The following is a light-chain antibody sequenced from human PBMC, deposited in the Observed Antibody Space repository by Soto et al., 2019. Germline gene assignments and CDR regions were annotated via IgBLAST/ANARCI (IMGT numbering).Light chain of an antibody. CDR3: AAWDDSLNGPV. Sequence: QSVLTQPPSPSGTPGPTINISCSGGSSNIGSNSVYWYQQLPGTAPKIVIYKNSQRPSGVPDRFSGSKSGTSAALGSSGLLSEDEADFYCAAWDDSLNGPVFGGGTKLTVL. V-gene: IGLV1-47*01. J-gene: IGLJ2*01. CDR2: KNS. CDR1: SSNIGSNS.